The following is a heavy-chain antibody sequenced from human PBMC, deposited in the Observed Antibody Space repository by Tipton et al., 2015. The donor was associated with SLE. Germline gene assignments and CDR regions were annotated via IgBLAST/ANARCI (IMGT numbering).Heavy chain of an antibody. CDR1: GYMFNNYA. CDR2: INVHTGNP. CDR3: ARGKEDYDESKVSPAGGMDL. Sequence: QVQLVQSASELKKPGASVKVSCKASGYMFNNYALNWVRQAPGRGLEWMGWINVHTGNPTYAQGFTGRFVFSVESSVRTAYLQISSLKAEDTGVYYCARGKEDYDESKVSPAGGMDLWGLGTTITVSS. D-gene: IGHD3-22*01. J-gene: IGHJ6*02. V-gene: IGHV7-4-1*02.